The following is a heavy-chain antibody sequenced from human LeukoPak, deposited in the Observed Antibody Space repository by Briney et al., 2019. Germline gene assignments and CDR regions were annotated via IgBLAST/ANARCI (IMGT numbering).Heavy chain of an antibody. CDR1: GGTFSSYA. D-gene: IGHD4-23*01. Sequence: ASVKVSCKASGGTFSSYAISWVRQAPGQGLEWMGRIIPIFGTANYAQKFQGRVTITTDESTSTAYMELGSLRSEDTAVYYCARGLSYGGNSGFRWYFDYWGQGTLVTVSS. CDR3: ARGLSYGGNSGFRWYFDY. CDR2: IIPIFGTA. J-gene: IGHJ4*02. V-gene: IGHV1-69*05.